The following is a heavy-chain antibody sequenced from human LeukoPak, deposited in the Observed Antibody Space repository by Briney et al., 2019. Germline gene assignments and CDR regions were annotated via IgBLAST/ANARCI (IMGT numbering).Heavy chain of an antibody. Sequence: GGSLRLSCAASGFTFSSYAMHWVRQAPGKGLEWVAVISYDGSNKYYAGSVKGRFTISRDNSKNTLYLQMNSLRAEDTAVYYCARDYYDSSGYSVDHDYWGQGTLVTVSS. J-gene: IGHJ4*02. CDR2: ISYDGSNK. CDR3: ARDYYDSSGYSVDHDY. V-gene: IGHV3-30-3*01. D-gene: IGHD3-22*01. CDR1: GFTFSSYA.